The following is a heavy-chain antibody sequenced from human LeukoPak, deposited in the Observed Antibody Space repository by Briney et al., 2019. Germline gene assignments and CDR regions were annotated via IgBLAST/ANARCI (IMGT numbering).Heavy chain of an antibody. CDR3: AKDPNGDYVGAFDF. CDR2: IYHSGST. Sequence: SQTLSLTCAVSGGSISSGGYSWSWIRQPPGKGLEWIEYIYHSGSTYYNPSLKSRVIISVDTSKNQFSLKLSSVTAADTAVYYCAKDPNGDYVGAFDFWGQGTMVTVSS. D-gene: IGHD4-17*01. V-gene: IGHV4-30-2*01. J-gene: IGHJ3*01. CDR1: GGSISSGGYS.